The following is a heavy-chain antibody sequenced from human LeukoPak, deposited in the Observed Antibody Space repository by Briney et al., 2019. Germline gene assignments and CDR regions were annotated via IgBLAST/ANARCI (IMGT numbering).Heavy chain of an antibody. J-gene: IGHJ5*02. CDR3: AREFDGGVSWFDP. Sequence: SETLSLTCTVSGGSISSYYWSWIRQPPGKGLEWIGYIYYSGGTNYNPSLKSRVTISVDTSKNQFSLKLSSVTAADTAVYYCAREFDGGVSWFDPWGQGTLVTVSS. V-gene: IGHV4-59*01. D-gene: IGHD3-9*01. CDR2: IYYSGGT. CDR1: GGSISSYY.